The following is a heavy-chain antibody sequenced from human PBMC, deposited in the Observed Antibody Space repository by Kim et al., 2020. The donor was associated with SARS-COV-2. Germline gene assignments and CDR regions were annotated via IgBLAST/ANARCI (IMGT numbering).Heavy chain of an antibody. CDR3: ARNGDGSGLFDY. V-gene: IGHV1-3*01. Sequence: KDSRNFQGRVTMTRDKSAGTAYMEMRSLGSEETAVYYCARNGDGSGLFDYWGQGTLVTVSS. D-gene: IGHD3-10*01. J-gene: IGHJ4*01.